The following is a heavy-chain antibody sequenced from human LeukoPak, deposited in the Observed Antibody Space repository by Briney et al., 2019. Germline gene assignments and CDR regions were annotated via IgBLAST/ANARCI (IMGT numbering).Heavy chain of an antibody. D-gene: IGHD4-11*01. V-gene: IGHV4-34*01. CDR1: GGSLSAYY. CDR3: ARGRCSNWERYYYMDV. Sequence: KPSETLSLTCAVYGGSLSAYYWSWIRQSPGKGLEWIGEINKSESSNYNPSLKSRVTISVDTSKNQVSLQLSSVTAADTAVYYCARGRCSNWERYYYMDVWGKGATVTVSS. CDR2: INKSESS. J-gene: IGHJ6*03.